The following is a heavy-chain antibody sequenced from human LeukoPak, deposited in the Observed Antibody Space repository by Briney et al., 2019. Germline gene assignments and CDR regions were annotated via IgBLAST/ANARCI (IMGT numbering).Heavy chain of an antibody. V-gene: IGHV4-34*01. Sequence: PSETLSLTCAVYGGSFSGYYWSWIRQPPGKGLEWIGEINHSGSTNYNPSLKSRVTISVDTSKNQFSLTLSSVTAADTAVYYCARKAPLVGELSVTVDYWGQGTLVTVSS. D-gene: IGHD3-10*01. CDR3: ARKAPLVGELSVTVDY. J-gene: IGHJ4*02. CDR1: GGSFSGYY. CDR2: INHSGST.